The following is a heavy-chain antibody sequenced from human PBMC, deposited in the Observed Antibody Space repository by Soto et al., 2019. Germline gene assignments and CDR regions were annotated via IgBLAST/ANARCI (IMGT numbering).Heavy chain of an antibody. CDR3: ASRYDSSDY. J-gene: IGHJ4*02. D-gene: IGHD3-22*01. CDR2: IIPILGIA. Sequence: QVELVQSGADVKKPGSSVKVSCKASGGTCSSYTISWVRQAPGQGLEWMGRIIPILGIANYAQKFQGRVTITADKSTSTAYMELSNLRSEDTAVYYCASRYDSSDYWGQGTLVTVSS. V-gene: IGHV1-69*02. CDR1: GGTCSSYT.